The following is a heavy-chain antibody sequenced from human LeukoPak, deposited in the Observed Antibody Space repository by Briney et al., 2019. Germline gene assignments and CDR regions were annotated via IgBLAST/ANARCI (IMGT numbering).Heavy chain of an antibody. CDR1: GGTFSSYA. CDR3: ARDTLGPSYDFWSGYYPDYFDY. J-gene: IGHJ4*02. Sequence: SVKVSCKASGGTFSSYAISWVRQAPGQGFEWMGGIIPIFGTANYAQKFQGRVTITADESTSTAYMELSSLRSEDTAVYYCARDTLGPSYDFWSGYYPDYFDYWGQGTLVTVSS. D-gene: IGHD3-3*01. V-gene: IGHV1-69*13. CDR2: IIPIFGTA.